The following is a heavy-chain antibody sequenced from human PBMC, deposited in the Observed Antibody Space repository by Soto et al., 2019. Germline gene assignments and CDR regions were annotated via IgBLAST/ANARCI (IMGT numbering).Heavy chain of an antibody. V-gene: IGHV5-51*01. CDR1: GYXFTIYL. J-gene: IGHJ4*02. D-gene: IGHD2-2*02. CDR3: ARGYCSSSSCYKGFDY. CDR2: IYPDDSDT. Sequence: EXLKIYCKSSGYXFTIYLVAWVRQMPGKGLEWMGIIYPDDSDTRYSPSLQGQVTISADKSIRTAYLQWSSLKASETAMYYCARGYCSSSSCYKGFDYWGQGNLFTVSA.